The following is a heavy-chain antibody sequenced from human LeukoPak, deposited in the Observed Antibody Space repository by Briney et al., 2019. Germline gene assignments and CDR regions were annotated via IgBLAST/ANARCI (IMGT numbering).Heavy chain of an antibody. J-gene: IGHJ4*02. CDR1: GGTFSSYA. Sequence: SVKVSCKASGGTFSSYAISWVRLAPGQGLEWMGRIIPILGIANYAQKFQGRVTITADKSTSTAYMELSSLRSEDTAVYYCAREGEGITMVRGVINVYWGQGTLVTVFS. V-gene: IGHV1-69*04. CDR3: AREGEGITMVRGVINVY. CDR2: IIPILGIA. D-gene: IGHD3-10*01.